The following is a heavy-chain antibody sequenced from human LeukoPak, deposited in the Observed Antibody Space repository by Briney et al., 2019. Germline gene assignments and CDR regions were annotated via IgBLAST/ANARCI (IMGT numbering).Heavy chain of an antibody. CDR3: ARGTVTTPPSFDY. CDR1: GGPFSSYA. J-gene: IGHJ4*02. Sequence: SVKVPCKASGGPFSSYAISWVRPAPGQGLEWMGGIIPIFGTANYAQKFQGRVTITADKSTSTTYMELSSLRSEDTAVYYCARGTVTTPPSFDYWGQGTLVTVSS. D-gene: IGHD4-17*01. V-gene: IGHV1-69*06. CDR2: IIPIFGTA.